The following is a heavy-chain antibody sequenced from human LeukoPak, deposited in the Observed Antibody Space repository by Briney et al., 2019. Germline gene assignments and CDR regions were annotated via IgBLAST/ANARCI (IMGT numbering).Heavy chain of an antibody. Sequence: AGGSLRLSCAASGFTFSSYGMHWVRQAPGKGLEWVAVISFDGSNKYYADSVKGRFTISRDNSKNTLYLQMSSLRVEDTAVYYCAKLVAAASNFDNWGQGTLVTVSS. CDR1: GFTFSSYG. CDR2: ISFDGSNK. CDR3: AKLVAAASNFDN. V-gene: IGHV3-30*18. J-gene: IGHJ4*02. D-gene: IGHD2-15*01.